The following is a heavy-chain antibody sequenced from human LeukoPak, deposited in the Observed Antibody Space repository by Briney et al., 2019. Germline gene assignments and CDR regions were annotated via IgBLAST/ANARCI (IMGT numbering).Heavy chain of an antibody. V-gene: IGHV4-4*07. Sequence: SETLSLTCTVSGGSISSYYWSWIRQPAGKGLEWIGRIYTSGSTNYNPSLKSRVTISVDTSKKQLSLKLSSVTAADTAVYYCARHYDSSGYHLSPFDFWGRGILVTVSS. CDR3: ARHYDSSGYHLSPFDF. D-gene: IGHD3-22*01. J-gene: IGHJ4*02. CDR2: IYTSGST. CDR1: GGSISSYY.